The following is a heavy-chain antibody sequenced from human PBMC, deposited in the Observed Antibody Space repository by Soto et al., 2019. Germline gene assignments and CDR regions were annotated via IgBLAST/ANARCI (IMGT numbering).Heavy chain of an antibody. CDR1: GYTFTSYH. CDR3: ARDTPPTDY. CDR2: ISAYNTNT. V-gene: IGHV1-18*01. J-gene: IGHJ4*02. Sequence: QVQLVQSGAEVKEPGASVKVSCKTSGYTFTSYHISWVRQAPGQGLEWMGWISAYNTNTNYAQKFQGRVSMTTDTLTSTAYMELRSLRSDDTAVYYCARDTPPTDYWGQGTLVTVSS.